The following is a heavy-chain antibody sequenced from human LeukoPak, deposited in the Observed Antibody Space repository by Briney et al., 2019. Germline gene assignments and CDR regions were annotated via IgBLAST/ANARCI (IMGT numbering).Heavy chain of an antibody. CDR2: IKEDGSEK. Sequence: PGGSLRLSCAASGFPVRGHYWSGVTQAPGKGLEWVANIKEDGSEKYYVDSVKGRFTISTDNAKNSLYLQMNSLRAEDTAVYYCASCGYSSGWYSVEYFQHWGQGTLVTVSS. CDR3: ASCGYSSGWYSVEYFQH. D-gene: IGHD6-19*01. CDR1: GFPVRGHY. V-gene: IGHV3-7*01. J-gene: IGHJ1*01.